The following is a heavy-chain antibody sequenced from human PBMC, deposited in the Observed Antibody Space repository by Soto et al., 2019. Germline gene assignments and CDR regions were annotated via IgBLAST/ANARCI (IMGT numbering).Heavy chain of an antibody. CDR3: SYRPGRPRGRGWFAP. CDR2: IYWDNDK. V-gene: IGHV2-5*02. CDR1: GFSLSSGVG. D-gene: IGHD3-10*01. J-gene: IGHJ5*02. Sequence: QITLRESGPTLVKPTETLTLTCSFSGFSLSSGVGVGWVRQPPGKALEWLAVIYWDNDKRSSLSLKSRLTITKDPSKNRLSLTMPNRAPPDTAIYFCSYRPGRPRGRGWFAPWGPGILVTVSS.